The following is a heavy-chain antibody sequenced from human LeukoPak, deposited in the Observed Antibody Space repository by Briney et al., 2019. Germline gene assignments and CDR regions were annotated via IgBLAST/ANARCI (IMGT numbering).Heavy chain of an antibody. D-gene: IGHD3-16*01. J-gene: IGHJ3*02. V-gene: IGHV3-7*01. Sequence: GGSLRLSCAASGFIFTDYWMNWVRQAPGKGLEWVAMIKYDGIDKKYLDSVKGRFTISRDNAKNSLYLQMNSLRVEDTAVYYCTREGVGGFDTWGQGAMVTVSS. CDR3: TREGVGGFDT. CDR2: IKYDGIDK. CDR1: GFIFTDYW.